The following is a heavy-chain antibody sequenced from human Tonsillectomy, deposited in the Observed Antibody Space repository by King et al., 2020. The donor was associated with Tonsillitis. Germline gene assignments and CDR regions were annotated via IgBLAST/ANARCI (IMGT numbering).Heavy chain of an antibody. CDR3: ATQKLDIVATTGCDAFDI. Sequence: VQLVESGAEVKKPGESLKISCKGSGYSFTSYWIGWVRQMPGKGLEWMGIIYPGDSDTRYSPSFQGQVTISADKSISTAYLQWSSLKASDTAMYYCATQKLDIVATTGCDAFDIWGQGTMVTVSS. D-gene: IGHD5-12*01. J-gene: IGHJ3*02. V-gene: IGHV5-51*01. CDR2: IYPGDSDT. CDR1: GYSFTSYW.